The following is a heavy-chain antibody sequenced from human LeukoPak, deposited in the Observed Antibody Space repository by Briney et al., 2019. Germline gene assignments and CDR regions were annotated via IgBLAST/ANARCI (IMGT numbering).Heavy chain of an antibody. CDR2: IYTSGST. D-gene: IGHD6-13*01. CDR3: ARSIAAQRV. V-gene: IGHV4-61*02. CDR1: GGSISSGSYY. J-gene: IGHJ4*02. Sequence: SETLSLTCTVSGGSISSGSYYWSWIRQPAGKGLEWIGRIYTSGSTNYNPSLKSRVTISVDTSKNQFSLKLSSVTAADTAVYYRARSIAAQRVWGPGTLVTVSS.